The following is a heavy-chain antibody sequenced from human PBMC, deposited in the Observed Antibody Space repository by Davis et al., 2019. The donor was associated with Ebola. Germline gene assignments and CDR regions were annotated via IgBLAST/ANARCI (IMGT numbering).Heavy chain of an antibody. Sequence: GESLKISCQGSGYTFNTYWIAWVRQMPGKGLEWMGIIYAGDSDTRYSPSFEGQVTISVDRSITTAYLQWSSLKASDTAMYYCARGELSGPFDFWGQGTLVTVSS. V-gene: IGHV5-51*01. CDR2: IYAGDSDT. D-gene: IGHD3-16*02. J-gene: IGHJ4*02. CDR1: GYTFNTYW. CDR3: ARGELSGPFDF.